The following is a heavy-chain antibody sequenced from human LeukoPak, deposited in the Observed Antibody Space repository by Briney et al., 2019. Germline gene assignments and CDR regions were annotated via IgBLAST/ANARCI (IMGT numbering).Heavy chain of an antibody. CDR2: TSADGGTT. V-gene: IGHV3-64*01. CDR1: GFNLRSFA. CDR3: ARGDTRLGGAFDV. J-gene: IGHJ3*01. Sequence: RGSLRLSCAASGFNLRSFAIHWVRQAPGKGLEYVSATSADGGTTFCASSLQGRCTISRDNSNQMAYLQLGGLKIEDMGLYYCARGDTRLGGAFDVWGQGTMVTVSP. D-gene: IGHD3-16*01.